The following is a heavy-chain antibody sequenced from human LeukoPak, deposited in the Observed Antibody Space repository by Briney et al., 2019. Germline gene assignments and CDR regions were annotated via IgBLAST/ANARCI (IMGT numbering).Heavy chain of an antibody. V-gene: IGHV4-28*03. Sequence: SDTLSLTCAVSGYSISSSNWWGWIRQPAGKGLEWIGRIYTSGSTNYNPSLKSRVTMSVDTSKNQFSLKLSSVTAADTAVYYCARVSLVRGAPDYYFDYWGQGTLVTVSS. J-gene: IGHJ4*02. CDR2: IYTSGST. CDR1: GYSISSSNW. D-gene: IGHD3-10*01. CDR3: ARVSLVRGAPDYYFDY.